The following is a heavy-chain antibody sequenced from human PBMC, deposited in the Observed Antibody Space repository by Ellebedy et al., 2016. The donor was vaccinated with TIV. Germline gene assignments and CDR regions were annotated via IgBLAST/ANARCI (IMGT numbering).Heavy chain of an antibody. CDR1: GDSISSSNW. V-gene: IGHV4-4*02. CDR3: ASKGTGWFDP. J-gene: IGHJ5*02. Sequence: SETLSLXCAVSGDSISSSNWWSWVRQPPGKGLEWIGEIYHSGITNYNPSLKSRVTISVDKSKNQFSLKLTSVTAADTAIYYCASKGTGWFDPWGQGTLVTVSS. CDR2: IYHSGIT. D-gene: IGHD3-10*01.